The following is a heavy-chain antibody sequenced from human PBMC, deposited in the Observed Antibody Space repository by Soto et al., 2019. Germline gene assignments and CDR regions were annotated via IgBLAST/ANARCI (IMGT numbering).Heavy chain of an antibody. CDR1: GFTFSSYG. D-gene: IGHD1-26*01. Sequence: GGSLRLSCAASGFTFSSYGMHWVRQAPGKGLEWVAVISYDGSNKYYADSVKGRFTISRDNSKNTLYLQMNSLRAEDTAVYYCAKDLEEESGSYYYYYGMDVWGQGTTVTVSS. CDR2: ISYDGSNK. J-gene: IGHJ6*02. V-gene: IGHV3-30*18. CDR3: AKDLEEESGSYYYYYGMDV.